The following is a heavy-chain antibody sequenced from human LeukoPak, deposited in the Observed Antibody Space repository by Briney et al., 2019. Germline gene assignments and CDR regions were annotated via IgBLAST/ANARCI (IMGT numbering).Heavy chain of an antibody. Sequence: SETLSLTCAVYGGSFSGYYWSWIRQPPGKGLEWIGEINHSGSTNYNPSLKSRVTISVDTSKNQFSLKLSSVTAADTAVYYCARGEVRYQLLCCAFDIWGQGTMVTVSS. CDR2: INHSGST. D-gene: IGHD2-2*01. V-gene: IGHV4-34*01. J-gene: IGHJ3*02. CDR1: GGSFSGYY. CDR3: ARGEVRYQLLCCAFDI.